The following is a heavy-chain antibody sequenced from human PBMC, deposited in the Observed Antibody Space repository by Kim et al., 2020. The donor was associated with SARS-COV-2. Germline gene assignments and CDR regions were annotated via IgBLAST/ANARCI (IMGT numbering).Heavy chain of an antibody. CDR1: GFSLSTSGLC. J-gene: IGHJ4*02. V-gene: IGHV2-70*11. D-gene: IGHD6-19*01. CDR2: VGWDDDK. CDR3: ARKVADSRGWYVHFDY. Sequence: SGPTLVKPTQTLTLTCTFSGFSLSTSGLCVSWIRQPPGKALEWLARVGWDDDKYYSTSLKSRLTISKDTSKNQVVLTMTSMDPLDTVTYYCARKVADSRGWYVHFDYWGQGIPVTVSS.